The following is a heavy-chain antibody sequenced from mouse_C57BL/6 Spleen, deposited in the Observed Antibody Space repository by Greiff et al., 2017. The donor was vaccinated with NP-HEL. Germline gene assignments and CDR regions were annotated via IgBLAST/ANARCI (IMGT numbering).Heavy chain of an antibody. CDR1: GYTFTSYW. D-gene: IGHD1-1*01. Sequence: QVQLQQSGAELVKPGASVKLSCKASGYTFTSYWMHWVKQRPGQGLEWIGMIHPNSGSTNYNEKFKSKATLTVDKSSSTAYMQLSSLTSEDSAVYYCAPLYYGSSYPWYFDVWGTGTTVTVSS. CDR2: IHPNSGST. J-gene: IGHJ1*03. CDR3: APLYYGSSYPWYFDV. V-gene: IGHV1-64*01.